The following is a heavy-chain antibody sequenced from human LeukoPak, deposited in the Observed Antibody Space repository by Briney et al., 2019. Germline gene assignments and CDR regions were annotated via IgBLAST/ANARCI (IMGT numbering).Heavy chain of an antibody. CDR3: ASSKSVAGAFDAFDI. CDR1: GYSISSGYY. D-gene: IGHD6-19*01. J-gene: IGHJ3*02. Sequence: SETLSLTCTVSGYSISSGYYWGWIRQPPGKGLEWIGSICHSGSTYYNPSLKSRVTISVDTSKNQFSLKLSSVTAADTAVYYCASSKSVAGAFDAFDIWGQGTMVTVSS. CDR2: ICHSGST. V-gene: IGHV4-38-2*02.